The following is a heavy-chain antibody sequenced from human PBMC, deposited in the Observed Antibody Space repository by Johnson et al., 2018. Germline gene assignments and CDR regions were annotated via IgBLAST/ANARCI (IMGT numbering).Heavy chain of an antibody. CDR1: GGTFSNFA. Sequence: VQLVESGAEVKKPGSSVKVSCKASGGTFSNFAISWVRQAPGHGLEWMGGIIPIFGTAKYAQKFQGRVTITADESTGTAYMELSSLRSEDTAVYYRAKVGYGDCVGYYYGMVVWGQGITVTVSS. CDR2: IIPIFGTA. D-gene: IGHD4-17*01. J-gene: IGHJ6*02. CDR3: AKVGYGDCVGYYYGMVV. V-gene: IGHV1-69*01.